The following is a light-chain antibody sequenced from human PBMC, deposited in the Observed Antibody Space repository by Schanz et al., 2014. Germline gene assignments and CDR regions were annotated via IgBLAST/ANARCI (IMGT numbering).Light chain of an antibody. CDR1: SEDVGHYNQR. CDR2: NVH. V-gene: IGLV2-14*03. CDR3: SSYAGSNNLRVV. J-gene: IGLJ2*01. Sequence: QSAPTQPASVSGSPGQSITISCTGTSEDVGHYNQRVSWYQELPGKPPKLIIFNVHNRPSGLSPRFSGSKSGNTAFLTISGLLAEDEADYYCSSYAGSNNLRVVFGGGTKLTVL.